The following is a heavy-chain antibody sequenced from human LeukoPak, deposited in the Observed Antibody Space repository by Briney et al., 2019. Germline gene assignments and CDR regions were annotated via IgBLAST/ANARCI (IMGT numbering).Heavy chain of an antibody. Sequence: GGSLRLSCVASGFTFSTFNMNWVRQAPGRGLDWVSSISTSGFMYYADSVKGRLTISRDNAKNSLYLQMSSLRAEDTAVYYCARVYYYDSSGKPYYFDYWGQGTLVTVSS. CDR3: ARVYYYDSSGKPYYFDY. J-gene: IGHJ4*02. V-gene: IGHV3-21*01. CDR2: ISTSGFM. CDR1: GFTFSTFN. D-gene: IGHD3-22*01.